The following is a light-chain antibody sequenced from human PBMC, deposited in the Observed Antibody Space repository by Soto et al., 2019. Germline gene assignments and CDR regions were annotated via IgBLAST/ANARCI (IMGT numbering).Light chain of an antibody. CDR1: QSISSW. J-gene: IGKJ1*01. CDR2: DAS. V-gene: IGKV1-5*01. Sequence: EIQMTQSPSTLSVSLGDRGTLTCRASQSISSWLAWYQQKPGKAPKLLIYDASSLESGVPSRFSGSGSGTEFTLTISSLQPDDFATYYCQQYNSYWTFGQGTKVDIK. CDR3: QQYNSYWT.